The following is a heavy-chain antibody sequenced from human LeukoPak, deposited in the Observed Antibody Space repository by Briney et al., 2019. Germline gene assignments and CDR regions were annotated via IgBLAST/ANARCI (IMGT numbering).Heavy chain of an antibody. V-gene: IGHV3-30*18. Sequence: PGGSLRLSCAASGXTFSSYGMHWVRQAPGKGLEWVAVISYDGSNKYYADSVKGRFTISRDNSKNTLYLQMNSLRAEDTAVYYCAKDFPREGGYYYYGMDVWGQGATVTVSS. CDR1: GXTFSSYG. CDR3: AKDFPREGGYYYYGMDV. D-gene: IGHD3-16*01. CDR2: ISYDGSNK. J-gene: IGHJ6*02.